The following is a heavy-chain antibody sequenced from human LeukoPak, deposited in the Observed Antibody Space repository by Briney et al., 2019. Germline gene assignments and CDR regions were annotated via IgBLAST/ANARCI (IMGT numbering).Heavy chain of an antibody. D-gene: IGHD6-13*01. CDR1: GFTFSSYG. V-gene: IGHV3-30*02. CDR3: ARTHARYSSSWYYFDY. Sequence: PGGSLRLSCAASGFTFSSYGMHWVRRAPGKGLEWVAFIRYDGSNKYYADSVKGRFTISRDNSKNTLYLQMNSLRAEDTAVYYCARTHARYSSSWYYFDYWGQGTLVTVSS. CDR2: IRYDGSNK. J-gene: IGHJ4*02.